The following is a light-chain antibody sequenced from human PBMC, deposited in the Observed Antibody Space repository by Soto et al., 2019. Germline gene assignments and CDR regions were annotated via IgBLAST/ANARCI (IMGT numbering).Light chain of an antibody. V-gene: IGKV3-15*01. CDR1: QSVSSN. CDR3: QQYNDWPRT. Sequence: EIVMTQSPATLSVSPGERATLSCRASQSVSSNLAWYQQKPGQAPRLLIYGASTRATGIPARFSGSGSGTELTLTISSLQSEDFAVYCCQQYNDWPRTFGQGTKVEIK. J-gene: IGKJ1*01. CDR2: GAS.